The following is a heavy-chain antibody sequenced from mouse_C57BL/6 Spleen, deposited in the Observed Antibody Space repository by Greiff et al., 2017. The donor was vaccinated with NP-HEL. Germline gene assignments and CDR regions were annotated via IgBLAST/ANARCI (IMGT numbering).Heavy chain of an antibody. CDR3: ARNMGRDDEGAMDY. V-gene: IGHV2-2*01. J-gene: IGHJ4*01. D-gene: IGHD1-1*02. Sequence: VQLQQSGPGLVQPSQSLSITCTVSGFSLTSYGVHWVRQSPGKGLEWLGVIWCGGGTDYDAAIIYRLSISKDNSKSQVFFKMHSRQADDTAIYYWARNMGRDDEGAMDYWGQGTSVTVSS. CDR2: IWCGGGT. CDR1: GFSLTSYG.